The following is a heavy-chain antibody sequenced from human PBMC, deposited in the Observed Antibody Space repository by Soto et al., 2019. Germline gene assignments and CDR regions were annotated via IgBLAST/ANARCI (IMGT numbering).Heavy chain of an antibody. CDR1: GDSFNNFA. Sequence: QVHLVQSGTEVRKPGASVKISCKASGDSFNNFAMNWVRQAPGQRLEWMGWINPGNGNTKYSQNLQGRVTITRDTSASTGYMERRSLNSEDTAMYFCAGGGFCSGGNCNWDRGFDIWGQGTKVTVSS. CDR2: INPGNGNT. V-gene: IGHV1-3*01. CDR3: AGGGFCSGGNCNWDRGFDI. J-gene: IGHJ3*02. D-gene: IGHD2-15*01.